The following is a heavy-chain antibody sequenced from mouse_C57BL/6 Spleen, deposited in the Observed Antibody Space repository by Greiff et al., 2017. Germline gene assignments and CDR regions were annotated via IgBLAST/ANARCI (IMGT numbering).Heavy chain of an antibody. V-gene: IGHV1-82*01. CDR1: GYAFSSSW. CDR3: ARGYAMDY. J-gene: IGHJ4*01. Sequence: VQLQQSGPELVKPGASVKISCKASGYAFSSSWMNWVKQRPGKGLEWIGRISPGDGDTNYNGKVKGKATLTADKASSPAYLQLSSLTSEDSAVYFCARGYAMDYWGQGTSVTVSS. CDR2: ISPGDGDT.